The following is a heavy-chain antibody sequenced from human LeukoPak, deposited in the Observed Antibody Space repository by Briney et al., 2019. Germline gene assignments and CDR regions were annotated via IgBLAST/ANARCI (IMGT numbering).Heavy chain of an antibody. J-gene: IGHJ4*02. CDR1: GFTFSSYS. CDR2: ISSSSSYI. Sequence: GGSLRRSCAASGFTFSSYSMNWVRQAPGKGLEWVSSISSSSSYIYYADSVKGRFTISRDNAKNSLYLQMNSLRAEDTAVYYCARGFYDSSAFDYWGQGTLVTVSS. CDR3: ARGFYDSSAFDY. V-gene: IGHV3-21*01. D-gene: IGHD3-22*01.